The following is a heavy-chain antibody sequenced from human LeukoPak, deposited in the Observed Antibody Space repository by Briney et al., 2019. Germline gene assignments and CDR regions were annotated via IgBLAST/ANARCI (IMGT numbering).Heavy chain of an antibody. J-gene: IGHJ3*02. CDR1: GFTFSSYS. V-gene: IGHV3-21*01. Sequence: GGSLRLSCAASGFTFSSYSMNWVRQAPGKGLEWVSSISSSSSYIYYADSVKGRFTISRDNAKNSLYLQMNSLRAEDTAVYYCARDPSGGSAYCGGDCPGAFDIWGQGTMVTVSS. CDR3: ARDPSGGSAYCGGDCPGAFDI. CDR2: ISSSSSYI. D-gene: IGHD2-21*02.